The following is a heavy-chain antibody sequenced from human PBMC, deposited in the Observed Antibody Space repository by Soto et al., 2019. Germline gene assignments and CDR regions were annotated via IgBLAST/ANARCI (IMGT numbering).Heavy chain of an antibody. Sequence: PSETLSLTCAVYGGSFSGYYWSWIRQPPGKGLEWIGEINHSGSTNYNPSLKSRVTISVDTSKNQFSLKLSSVTAADTAVYYCARGTILITFGGVIVIHNWFDHWGHGTLVTVSS. CDR1: GGSFSGYY. J-gene: IGHJ5*02. V-gene: IGHV4-34*01. CDR2: INHSGST. CDR3: ARGTILITFGGVIVIHNWFDH. D-gene: IGHD3-16*02.